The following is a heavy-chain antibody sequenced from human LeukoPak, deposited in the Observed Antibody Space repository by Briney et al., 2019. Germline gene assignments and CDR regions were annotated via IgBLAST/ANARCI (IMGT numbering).Heavy chain of an antibody. CDR1: GAAITSYY. V-gene: IGHV4-59*01. J-gene: IGHJ3*02. D-gene: IGHD3-10*01. Sequence: SETLSLTCTVSGAAITSYYWSWIRQSPGKGLEWIGSIYYTGDTNYNPSLKSRVTISVDTSRNQFSLKLTSVTAADTAVYYCAGEEGSTSYYNFFAFDIWGHGTMVTVSS. CDR2: IYYTGDT. CDR3: AGEEGSTSYYNFFAFDI.